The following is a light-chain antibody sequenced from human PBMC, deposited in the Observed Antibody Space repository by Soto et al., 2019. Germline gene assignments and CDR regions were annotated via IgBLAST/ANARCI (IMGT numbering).Light chain of an antibody. Sequence: DIQLTQSPSFLSASVGGRVTITCRASQAISSHLAWYQQKPGKAPNLLIYGASTLQSGVPSRFSGSGSGTDFTLTISSLQPEDFATYYCQQSYSTRVTFGQGTKVDIK. J-gene: IGKJ1*01. CDR1: QAISSH. CDR2: GAS. CDR3: QQSYSTRVT. V-gene: IGKV1-39*01.